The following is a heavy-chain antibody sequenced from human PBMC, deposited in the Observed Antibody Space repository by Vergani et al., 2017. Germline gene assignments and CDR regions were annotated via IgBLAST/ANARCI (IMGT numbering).Heavy chain of an antibody. J-gene: IGHJ6*02. Sequence: QVQLVQSGAEVKKPGASVKVSCKASGYTFTGYYMHWVRQAPGQGLEWMGWINPNSGGTNYAQTFQGWVTMTRDTSISTAYMGLSRLRSDDTAVYYCARYCSSTSCLKHPSYYGMDVWGQGTTVTVSS. CDR2: INPNSGGT. V-gene: IGHV1-2*04. CDR1: GYTFTGYY. D-gene: IGHD2-2*01. CDR3: ARYCSSTSCLKHPSYYGMDV.